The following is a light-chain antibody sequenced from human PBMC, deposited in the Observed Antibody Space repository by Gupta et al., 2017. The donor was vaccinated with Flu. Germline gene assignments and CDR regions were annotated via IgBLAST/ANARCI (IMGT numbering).Light chain of an antibody. CDR3: QQSDSTPHT. V-gene: IGKV1-39*01. CDR1: QRISSY. J-gene: IGKJ3*01. Sequence: PSSLSASVGDRVTITCRASQRISSYLNWYQQKPGKAPKLLIYAASSLQSGVPSRFSGSGSGTDFTLTISRLQPEDFATYYCQQSDSTPHTFGHGTKVDIK. CDR2: AAS.